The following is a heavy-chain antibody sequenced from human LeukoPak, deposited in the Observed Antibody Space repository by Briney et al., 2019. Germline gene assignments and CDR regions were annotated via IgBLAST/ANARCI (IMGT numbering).Heavy chain of an antibody. CDR3: ASGVNYFDY. CDR1: GFTFSSYN. D-gene: IGHD3-3*01. V-gene: IGHV3-21*01. Sequence: GASLRLSCAASGFTFSSYNMKWVRQAPGKGLEWVSSINRRSSSIFYADSVKGRFTISRDNAKKSLYLQLNSLRAEDTAVYYCASGVNYFDYWGQGTLVT. J-gene: IGHJ4*02. CDR2: INRRSSSI.